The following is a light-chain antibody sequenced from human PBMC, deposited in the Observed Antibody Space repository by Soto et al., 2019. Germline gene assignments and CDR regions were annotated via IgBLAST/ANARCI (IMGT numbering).Light chain of an antibody. J-gene: IGKJ1*01. Sequence: DIVMTQSPDSLAVSLGERATINCKSSQSVLYSSNNKNYLAWYQQKSGQPPKLLIYWASTRESVVPDRFSGSGSGTDFTLTSSSLQAEDVAVYYCQQYYSPWTFGQGTKVEIK. CDR2: WAS. V-gene: IGKV4-1*01. CDR3: QQYYSPWT. CDR1: QSVLYSSNNKNY.